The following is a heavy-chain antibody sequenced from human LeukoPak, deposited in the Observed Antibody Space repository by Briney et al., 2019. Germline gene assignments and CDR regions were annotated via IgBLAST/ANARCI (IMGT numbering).Heavy chain of an antibody. CDR2: IIPIFGTA. D-gene: IGHD2-2*01. J-gene: IGHJ6*03. CDR1: GGTFSSYA. CDR3: ARETPTYCSSTSCPRGYYYYYMDV. Sequence: SVKVSCKASGGTFSSYAISWVRQAPGQGLEWMGGIIPIFGTANYAQKFQGRVTITADESTSTAYMELSSLRPEDTAVYYCARETPTYCSSTSCPRGYYYYYMDVWGKGTTVTVSS. V-gene: IGHV1-69*01.